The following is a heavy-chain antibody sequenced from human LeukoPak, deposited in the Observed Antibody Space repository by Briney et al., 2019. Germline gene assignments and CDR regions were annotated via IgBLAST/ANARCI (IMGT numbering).Heavy chain of an antibody. CDR3: ARDYYDILTGYPYYFDY. V-gene: IGHV4-34*01. CDR2: INHSGST. J-gene: IGHJ4*02. Sequence: SETLSLTCAVYGGSFSGYYWSWIRQPPGKGLEWIGEINHSGSTNYNPSLKSRVTISVDTSKNQFSLKLSSVTAADTAVYYCARDYYDILTGYPYYFDYWGQGTLVTVSS. D-gene: IGHD3-9*01. CDR1: GGSFSGYY.